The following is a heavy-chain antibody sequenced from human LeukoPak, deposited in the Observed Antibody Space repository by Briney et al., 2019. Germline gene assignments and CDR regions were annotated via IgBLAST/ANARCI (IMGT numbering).Heavy chain of an antibody. CDR1: GYTFTDYY. CDR3: TRWLVTKVTNDAFDI. D-gene: IGHD4-11*01. V-gene: IGHV1-2*02. Sequence: ASVKVSCNASGYTFTDYYMHWVRQAPGQGLEWMGWINPKSGGSNYAQRFQGRVTMTRDTSITTAYMELSRLRSDDTAVYYCTRWLVTKVTNDAFDIWGQGTMVTVSS. CDR2: INPKSGGS. J-gene: IGHJ3*02.